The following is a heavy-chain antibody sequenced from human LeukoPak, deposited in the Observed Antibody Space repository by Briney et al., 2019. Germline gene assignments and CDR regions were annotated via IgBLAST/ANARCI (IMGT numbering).Heavy chain of an antibody. J-gene: IGHJ4*02. V-gene: IGHV1-2*06. CDR3: ARDGSMATTQDDY. D-gene: IGHD5-24*01. Sequence: ASVKVSCKASGYTFTGYYMHWVRQAPGQGLEWMGRINPDSGGTNYAQKFQGRVTMTRDTSISTAYMELSRLRSDDTAVYYCARDGSMATTQDDYWGQGTLVTVSS. CDR2: INPDSGGT. CDR1: GYTFTGYY.